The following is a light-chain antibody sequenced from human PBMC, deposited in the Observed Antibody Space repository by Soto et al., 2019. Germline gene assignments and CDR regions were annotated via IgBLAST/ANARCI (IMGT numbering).Light chain of an antibody. CDR2: KAS. CDR1: QSISSW. J-gene: IGKJ5*01. V-gene: IGKV1-5*03. CDR3: QQYNGYPIT. Sequence: DIQMTQSPSTLSASVGDRVTITCRASQSISSWLAWYQQKPGKAPNLLIYKASSLEGGVPSRFSGSGSGTEFNLTISSLQPYDFATYYFQQYNGYPITFGQGTRLDIK.